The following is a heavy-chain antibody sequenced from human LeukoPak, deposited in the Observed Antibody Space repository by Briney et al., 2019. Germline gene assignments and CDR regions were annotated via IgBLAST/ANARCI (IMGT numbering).Heavy chain of an antibody. CDR3: ATKYHYYDSSGYYPEDAFDI. D-gene: IGHD3-22*01. J-gene: IGHJ3*02. CDR2: FDPEDGET. V-gene: IGHV1-24*01. Sequence: ASVKVSCKVSGYTLTELCMHWVRQAPGKGLEWMGGFDPEDGETIYAQKFQGRVTMTEDTSTDTAYMELSSLRSDDTAVYYCATKYHYYDSSGYYPEDAFDIWGQGTMVTVSS. CDR1: GYTLTELC.